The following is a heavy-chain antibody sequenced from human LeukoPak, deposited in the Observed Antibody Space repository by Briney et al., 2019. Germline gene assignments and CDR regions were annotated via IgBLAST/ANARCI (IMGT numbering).Heavy chain of an antibody. CDR1: GYSISSGYY. Sequence: SETLSLTCAVSGYSISSGYYWGWIRQPPGKGLEWIGSIYHSGSTYYNPSLKSRVTISVDTSKNQFPLKLSSVTAANTAVYYCARTKITIFGGHWFDPWGQGTLVTVSS. CDR3: ARTKITIFGGHWFDP. CDR2: IYHSGST. J-gene: IGHJ5*02. D-gene: IGHD3-3*01. V-gene: IGHV4-38-2*01.